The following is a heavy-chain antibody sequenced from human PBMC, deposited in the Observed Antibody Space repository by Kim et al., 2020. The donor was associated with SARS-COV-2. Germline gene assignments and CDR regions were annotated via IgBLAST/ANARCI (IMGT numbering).Heavy chain of an antibody. CDR1: GFTFPIYA. Sequence: GGSLRLSCAASGFTFPIYAMSWVRQAPGTGLEWVSAISRISGSICYADSVKGRLTFSRDNSKNSLYLQMNSLRAEDTALYYCAKGMLQYVACLYSYTFEYWGQGTMVTVSS. J-gene: IGHJ4*02. CDR2: ISRISGSI. CDR3: AKGMLQYVACLYSYTFEY. V-gene: IGHV3-23*01. D-gene: IGHD2-21*01.